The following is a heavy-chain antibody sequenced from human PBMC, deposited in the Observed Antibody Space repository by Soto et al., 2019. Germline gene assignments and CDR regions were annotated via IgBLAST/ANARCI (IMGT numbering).Heavy chain of an antibody. CDR1: GFTFSSYS. CDR3: GRDARITMIVVVRVGREGFDL. Sequence: GGSRRLSCAASGFTFSSYSMNWVRQAPGKGLEGGSYISSSSSTIYYADSVKGRSTISRDNANNSLYLHLNGLRAAESALYYCGRDARITMIVVVRVGREGFDLWGRGTLVTVSS. V-gene: IGHV3-48*01. CDR2: ISSSSSTI. J-gene: IGHJ2*01. D-gene: IGHD3-22*01.